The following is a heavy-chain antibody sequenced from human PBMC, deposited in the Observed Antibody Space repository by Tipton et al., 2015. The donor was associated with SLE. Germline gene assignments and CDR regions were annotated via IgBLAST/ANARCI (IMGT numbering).Heavy chain of an antibody. Sequence: TLSLTCAVSGYSISSGYYWGWIRQPPGKGLEWIGSIHHSGSTYYNPSLKSRVSLSVDTSNNQFSLKLSSVTAADTAVYYCARGRREQLSSSWYPFDYWGQGTLVTVSS. CDR3: ARGRREQLSSSWYPFDY. J-gene: IGHJ4*02. CDR1: GYSISSGYY. CDR2: IHHSGST. V-gene: IGHV4-38-2*01. D-gene: IGHD6-13*01.